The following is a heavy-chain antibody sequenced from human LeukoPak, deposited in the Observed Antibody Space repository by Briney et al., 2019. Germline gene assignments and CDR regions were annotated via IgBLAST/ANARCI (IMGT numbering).Heavy chain of an antibody. CDR1: GGSISSYY. CDR2: IYYSGST. Sequence: SETLSLTCTVSGGSISSYYWSWIRQPPGKGLDWIGSIYYSGSTYYNPSLKSRVTISVDTSKNQFSLKLSSVTAADTAVYYCARVGSDILTGYYNKHFDYWGQGTLVTVSS. CDR3: ARVGSDILTGYYNKHFDY. D-gene: IGHD3-9*01. J-gene: IGHJ4*02. V-gene: IGHV4-39*07.